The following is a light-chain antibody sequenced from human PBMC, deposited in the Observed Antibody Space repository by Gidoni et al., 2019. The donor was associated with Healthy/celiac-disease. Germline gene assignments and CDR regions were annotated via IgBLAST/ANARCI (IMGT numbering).Light chain of an antibody. CDR2: GKH. CDR3: NSRDSSGNHVV. J-gene: IGLJ2*01. Sequence: SSERTQDPAVSVALGQTVRITCQGDSLRSYYASWYQQKPGQAPVLVIYGKHNRPSGIPDRFSGSSSGNTASLTITGAQAEDEADYYCNSRDSSGNHVVFGGGTKLTVL. V-gene: IGLV3-19*01. CDR1: SLRSYY.